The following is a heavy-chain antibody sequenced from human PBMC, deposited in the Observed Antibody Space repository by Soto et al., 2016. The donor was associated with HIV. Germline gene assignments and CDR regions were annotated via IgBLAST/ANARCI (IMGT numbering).Heavy chain of an antibody. CDR3: ARDVGYYDSM. CDR2: INHSGST. J-gene: IGHJ4*02. Sequence: QVQLQQWGAGLLKPSETLSLTCAVYGGSFSGYYWSWIRQPPGKGLEWIGEINHSGSTNYNPSLKSRVTISVDTSKKQFSLKLSSVTAADTAVYYCARDVGYYDSMWGQGTLVTVSS. CDR1: GGSFSGYY. V-gene: IGHV4-34*01. D-gene: IGHD3-22*01.